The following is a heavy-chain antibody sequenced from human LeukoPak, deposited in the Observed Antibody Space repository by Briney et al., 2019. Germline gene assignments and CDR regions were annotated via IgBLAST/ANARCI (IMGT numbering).Heavy chain of an antibody. J-gene: IGHJ6*03. CDR2: MNPNSGNT. D-gene: IGHD3-3*01. CDR1: GYTFTSYD. Sequence: ASVTVSCKASGYTFTSYDINWVRQATGQGLEWMGWMNPNSGNTGYAQKFQGRVTMTRNTSISTAYMELSSLRSEDTAVYYCARKYYDFWSGYRYYYYMDVWGKGTTVTVSS. V-gene: IGHV1-8*01. CDR3: ARKYYDFWSGYRYYYYMDV.